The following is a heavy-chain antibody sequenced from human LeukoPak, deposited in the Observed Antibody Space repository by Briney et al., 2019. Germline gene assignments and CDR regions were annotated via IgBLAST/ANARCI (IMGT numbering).Heavy chain of an antibody. Sequence: SETLSLTCTVSGGSISSYYWSWIRQPPGKGLEWIGYFYYRGSTNYNPSLKSRVTISVDTSKNQFSLKLSSVTAADTAVYYCAREGGYCSSTSCRNWFDPWGQGTLVTVSS. V-gene: IGHV4-59*01. CDR2: FYYRGST. J-gene: IGHJ5*02. CDR1: GGSISSYY. D-gene: IGHD2-2*01. CDR3: AREGGYCSSTSCRNWFDP.